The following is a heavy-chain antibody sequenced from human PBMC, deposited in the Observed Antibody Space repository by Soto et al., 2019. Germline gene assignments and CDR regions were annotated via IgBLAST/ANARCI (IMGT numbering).Heavy chain of an antibody. Sequence: SETLSLTCTVSGGSISSGGYYWSWIRQHPGKGLEWIGYIYYSGSTYYNPSLKSRVTISVDTSKNQFSLKLSSVTAADTAVYYCARVIYYGMDVWGQGTTVTVSS. CDR3: ARVIYYGMDV. CDR2: IYYSGST. J-gene: IGHJ6*02. CDR1: GGSISSGGYY. V-gene: IGHV4-31*03.